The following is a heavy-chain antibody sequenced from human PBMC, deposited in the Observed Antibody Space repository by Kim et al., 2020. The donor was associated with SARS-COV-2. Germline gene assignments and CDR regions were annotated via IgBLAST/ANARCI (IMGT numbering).Heavy chain of an antibody. Sequence: SETLSLTCAVYGGSFSGYYWSWIRQPPGKGLEWIGEINHSGSTNYNPSLKSRVTISVDTSKNQFSLKLSSVTAADTAVYYCARKDGSSWYSILGQGTMVT. V-gene: IGHV4-34*01. CDR2: INHSGST. D-gene: IGHD6-13*01. CDR1: GGSFSGYY. J-gene: IGHJ3*02. CDR3: ARKDGSSWYSI.